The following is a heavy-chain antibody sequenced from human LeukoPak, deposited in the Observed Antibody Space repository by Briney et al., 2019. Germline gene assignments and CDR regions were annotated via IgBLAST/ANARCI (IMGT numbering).Heavy chain of an antibody. D-gene: IGHD6-13*01. J-gene: IGHJ4*02. CDR1: GXSISNSNDY. V-gene: IGHV4-39*01. CDR3: ARRVATAGDY. Sequence: SETLSLTCAVSGXSISNSNDYWGWIRQPPGKGLEWIGSIYYSGSTYYNPSLKSRVSISVDTSKNQFSLKLSSVIAADTAVYYCARRVATAGDYWGQGTLVTVSS. CDR2: IYYSGST.